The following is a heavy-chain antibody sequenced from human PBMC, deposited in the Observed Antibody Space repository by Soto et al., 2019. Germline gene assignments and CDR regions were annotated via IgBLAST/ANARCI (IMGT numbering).Heavy chain of an antibody. V-gene: IGHV1-18*01. CDR2: ISAYNGNT. CDR1: GYTFTSYG. D-gene: IGHD3-16*02. J-gene: IGHJ4*02. Sequence: QVQLVQSGAEVKKPGASVKVSCKASGYTFTSYGIIWVRQAPGQGLEWMGWISAYNGNTNYAQKLRGRVTMTTDTSTRTAYMELRSLRSDDTAVYYCASSGPQITFGGVIVIPLDYWGQGTLVTVSS. CDR3: ASSGPQITFGGVIVIPLDY.